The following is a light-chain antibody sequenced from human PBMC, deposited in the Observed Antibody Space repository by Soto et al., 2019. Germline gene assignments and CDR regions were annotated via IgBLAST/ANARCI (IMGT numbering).Light chain of an antibody. V-gene: IGKV3D-15*01. CDR3: QQYNKWPLT. CDR2: FAS. J-gene: IGKJ4*01. Sequence: EIVMTQSPATLSVSPGEKATLSCRASQRVAKNLAWNPQKPDQPPRLDIYFASTRATGIPAWFSGSGSGTEFTLIISSLQFEDFAVYYCQQYNKWPLTFGGGTKVETK. CDR1: QRVAKN.